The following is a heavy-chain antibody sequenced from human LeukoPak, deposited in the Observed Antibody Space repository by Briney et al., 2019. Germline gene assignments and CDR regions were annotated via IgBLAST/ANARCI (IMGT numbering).Heavy chain of an antibody. D-gene: IGHD6-13*01. J-gene: IGHJ5*02. CDR1: GGTFSSYA. CDR2: IIPICGIA. Sequence: ASVKVSCKASGGTFSSYAISWVRQAPGQALEWMGRIIPICGIANYAQKFQGRVTITADKSTGTAYMELSSLRSEDTAVYHCARRAADDYNWFDPWGQGTLVTVSS. CDR3: ARRAADDYNWFDP. V-gene: IGHV1-69*04.